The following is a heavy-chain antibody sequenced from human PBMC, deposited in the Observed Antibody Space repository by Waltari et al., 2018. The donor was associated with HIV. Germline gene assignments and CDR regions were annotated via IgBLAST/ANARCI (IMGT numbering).Heavy chain of an antibody. D-gene: IGHD6-13*01. V-gene: IGHV3-23*01. CDR3: VKEHQYSHSWYSYYGMDV. CDR1: GFTFSNYG. CDR2: ISGSGVST. Sequence: EVQVLESGGALVQPGGSLRLSCAASGFTFSNYGMSWVRQAPGKGLEWVSTISGSGVSTYYADSVKSRFTVSRDNSKNTLYLQMNSLRAEDTAVYFCVKEHQYSHSWYSYYGMDVWGQGTTVTVSS. J-gene: IGHJ6*02.